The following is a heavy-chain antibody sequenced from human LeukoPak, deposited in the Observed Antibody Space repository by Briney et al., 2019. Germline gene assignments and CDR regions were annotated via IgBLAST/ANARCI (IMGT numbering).Heavy chain of an antibody. CDR3: ARYGFRYFDL. CDR1: GGSISSSY. V-gene: IGHV4-4*07. J-gene: IGHJ2*01. D-gene: IGHD4-17*01. Sequence: SETLSLTCTVSGGSISSSYWNWIRQPAGKGLEWIGRISPSGSTNYNPSLKSRVTMSVDTSKNQFSLKLSSVTAADTAVYYCARYGFRYFDLWGRGTLVTVSS. CDR2: ISPSGST.